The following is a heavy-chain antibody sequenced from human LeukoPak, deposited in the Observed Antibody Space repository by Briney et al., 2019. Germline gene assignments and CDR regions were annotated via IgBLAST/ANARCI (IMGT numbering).Heavy chain of an antibody. Sequence: GGSLRLSCAASGFTVSSNYMSWVRQAPGKGLEWVSVIYSGGTTYYADSVKGRFTISRDNSKNTLYLQMNSLRAEDTAVYYCARGGHGNGNYAFDYWGQGTLVTVSS. V-gene: IGHV3-53*01. D-gene: IGHD4-17*01. J-gene: IGHJ4*02. CDR3: ARGGHGNGNYAFDY. CDR1: GFTVSSNY. CDR2: IYSGGTT.